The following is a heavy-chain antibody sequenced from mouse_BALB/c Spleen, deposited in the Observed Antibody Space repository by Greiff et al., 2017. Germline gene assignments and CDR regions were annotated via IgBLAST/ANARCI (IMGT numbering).Heavy chain of an antibody. CDR2: INPGSGGT. CDR3: ARIEPLYAMDY. Sequence: QVQLKESGAELVRPGTSVKVSCKASGYAFTNYLIEWVKQRPGQGLEWIGVINPGSGGTNYNEKFKGKATLTADKSSSTAYMQLSSLTSDDSAVYFCARIEPLYAMDYWGQGTSVTVSS. J-gene: IGHJ4*01. CDR1: GYAFTNYL. V-gene: IGHV1-54*03.